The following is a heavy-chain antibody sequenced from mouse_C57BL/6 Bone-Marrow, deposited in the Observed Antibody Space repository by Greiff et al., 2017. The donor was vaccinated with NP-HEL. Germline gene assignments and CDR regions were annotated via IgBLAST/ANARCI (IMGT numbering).Heavy chain of an antibody. CDR3: TRYYYGSSPWYFDV. D-gene: IGHD1-1*01. V-gene: IGHV5-9-1*02. Sequence: EVQGVESGEGLVKPGGSLKLSCAASGFTFSSYAMSWVRQTPEKRLEWVAYISSGGDYIYYADTVKGRFTISRDNARNTLYLQMSSLKSEDTAMYYCTRYYYGSSPWYFDVWGTGTTVTVSS. CDR1: GFTFSSYA. J-gene: IGHJ1*03. CDR2: ISSGGDYI.